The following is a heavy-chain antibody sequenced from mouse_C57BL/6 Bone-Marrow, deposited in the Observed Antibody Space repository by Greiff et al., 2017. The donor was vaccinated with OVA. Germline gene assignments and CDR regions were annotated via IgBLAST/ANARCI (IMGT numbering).Heavy chain of an antibody. J-gene: IGHJ4*01. CDR1: GYTFTDYY. V-gene: IGHV1-76*01. CDR3: ARRGPTVVATLYYYAMDY. CDR2: IYPGSGNT. Sequence: QVQLQQSGAELVRPGASVKLSCKASGYTFTDYYINWVKQRPGQGLEWIARIYPGSGNTYYNEKFKGKATLTAEKSSSTAYMQLSSLTSEDSAVYFCARRGPTVVATLYYYAMDYWGQGTSVTVSS. D-gene: IGHD1-1*01.